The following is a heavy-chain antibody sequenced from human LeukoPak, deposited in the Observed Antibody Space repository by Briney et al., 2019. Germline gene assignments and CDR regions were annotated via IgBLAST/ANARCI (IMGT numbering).Heavy chain of an antibody. J-gene: IGHJ4*02. Sequence: SETLSLTCAVYGGSFSGYYWSWIRQPPGKGLEWIGEINHSGSTNYNPSIKSRVTISVDTSKNQFSLKRSSVTAADTAVYYCASEVVAATLDYWGQGTLVTVSS. CDR1: GGSFSGYY. CDR2: INHSGST. V-gene: IGHV4-34*01. D-gene: IGHD2-15*01. CDR3: ASEVVAATLDY.